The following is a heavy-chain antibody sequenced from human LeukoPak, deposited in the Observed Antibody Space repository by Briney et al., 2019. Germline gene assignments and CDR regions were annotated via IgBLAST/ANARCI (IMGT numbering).Heavy chain of an antibody. D-gene: IGHD6-19*01. CDR3: ARDSLGYSSGWYRDDAFDI. CDR1: GGSISSSNW. CDR2: IYHSGST. Sequence: PSGTLSLTCAVSGGSISSSNWWSWVRQPPGKGLEWIGEIYHSGSTNYNPSLKSRVTISVDKSKNQFSLKLSSVTAADTAVYYCARDSLGYSSGWYRDDAFDIWGQGTMVTVSS. J-gene: IGHJ3*02. V-gene: IGHV4-4*02.